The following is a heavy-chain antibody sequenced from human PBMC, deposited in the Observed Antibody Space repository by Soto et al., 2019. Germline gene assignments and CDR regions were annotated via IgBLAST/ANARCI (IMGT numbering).Heavy chain of an antibody. J-gene: IGHJ6*02. CDR2: IIPIFGTA. CDR3: ASTYYYGSGSYYPRPYYYYYYGMDV. CDR1: GGTFSSYA. D-gene: IGHD3-10*01. Sequence: GASVKVCCKASGGTFSSYAISWVRQAPGQGLEWMGGIIPIFGTANYAQKFQGRVTITADESTSTAYMELSSLRSEDTAVYYCASTYYYGSGSYYPRPYYYYYYGMDVWGQGTTVTVSS. V-gene: IGHV1-69*13.